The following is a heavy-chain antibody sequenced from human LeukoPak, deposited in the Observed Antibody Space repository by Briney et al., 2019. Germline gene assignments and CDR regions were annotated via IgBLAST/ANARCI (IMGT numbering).Heavy chain of an antibody. CDR1: GYIFTSYG. CDR3: ARDMRHYRYYESDEYYFNFEY. J-gene: IGHJ4*02. CDR2: ISATNGHT. Sequence: ASVRVSCKASGYIFTSYGLSWVRQAPGRGLEWMGWISATNGHTHYAQKFQGRLPITRDMSTRTVDMEMRSLRSDDTAVYYCARDMRHYRYYESDEYYFNFEYWGQGTLVTVSS. D-gene: IGHD3-22*01. V-gene: IGHV1-18*01.